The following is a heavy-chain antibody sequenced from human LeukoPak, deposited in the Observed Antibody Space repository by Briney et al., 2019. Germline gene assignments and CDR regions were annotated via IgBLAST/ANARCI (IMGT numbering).Heavy chain of an antibody. J-gene: IGHJ3*02. CDR2: IYPDDSDT. Sequence: GGSLRLSCKGSGYSFTSYWIGWVRQMPGKGLEWMGIIYPDDSDTRYSPSFQGQVTISADKSISTAYLQWSSLKASDTAMYYCACPYLYCSSTSCYQGDAFDIWGQGTMVTVSS. D-gene: IGHD2-2*01. CDR3: ACPYLYCSSTSCYQGDAFDI. V-gene: IGHV5-51*01. CDR1: GYSFTSYW.